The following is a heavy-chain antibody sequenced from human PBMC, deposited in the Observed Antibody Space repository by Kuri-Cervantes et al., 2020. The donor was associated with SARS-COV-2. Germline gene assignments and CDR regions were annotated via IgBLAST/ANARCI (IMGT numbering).Heavy chain of an antibody. CDR3: AREGSAYDRERADY. CDR2: ISAYNGNT. V-gene: IGHV1-18*01. J-gene: IGHJ4*02. CDR1: GYTFTSYA. D-gene: IGHD3-3*01. Sequence: ASVKVSCKASGYTFTSYAMNWVRQAPGRGLEWMGWISAYNGNTNYAQKLQGRVTMTTDTSTSTASMELRGLRSDDTAVYYCAREGSAYDRERADYWGQGTLVTVSS.